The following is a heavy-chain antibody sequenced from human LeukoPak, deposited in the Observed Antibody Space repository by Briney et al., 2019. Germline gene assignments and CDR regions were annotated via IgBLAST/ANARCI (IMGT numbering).Heavy chain of an antibody. J-gene: IGHJ4*02. V-gene: IGHV4-59*01. CDR3: ARYVSSGLDY. CDR1: DGSISGYY. Sequence: SETLSLTCAVSDGSISGYYWSWIRQPPGKGLEWIGYIYYSGSASYNSSVRGRVTMSVDTSKNQFSLKLSSVTAADTAIFYCARYVSSGLDYWGQGTLVTVSS. D-gene: IGHD3-10*01. CDR2: IYYSGSA.